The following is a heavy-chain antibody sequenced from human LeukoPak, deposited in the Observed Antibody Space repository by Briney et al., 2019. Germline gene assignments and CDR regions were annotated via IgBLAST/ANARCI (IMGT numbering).Heavy chain of an antibody. CDR3: ASGYTYVRLGDH. J-gene: IGHJ4*02. CDR1: GLSFSNYW. V-gene: IGHV3-74*01. D-gene: IGHD5-18*01. Sequence: PGGSLRLSCAVSGLSFSNYWMHWVRQAPGKGLVWVARTNLHGTTVDYADPVKGRFTISRDNAKNTLFLQMNSLRAEDTAVYYCASGYTYVRLGDHWGQGTLVTVSS. CDR2: TNLHGTTV.